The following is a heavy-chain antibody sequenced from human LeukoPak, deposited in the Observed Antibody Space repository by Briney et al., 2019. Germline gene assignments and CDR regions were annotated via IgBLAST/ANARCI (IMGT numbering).Heavy chain of an antibody. CDR3: ARGADY. CDR2: ISYDGSNK. V-gene: IGHV3-30-3*01. J-gene: IGHJ4*02. Sequence: GGSLRLSCSASGFTFSSYAMHWVRQAPGKGLEWVAVISYDGSNKYYADSVKGRFTISRDNSKNTLYLQMNSLRAEDTAVYYCARGADYWGQGTLVTVSS. CDR1: GFTFSSYA.